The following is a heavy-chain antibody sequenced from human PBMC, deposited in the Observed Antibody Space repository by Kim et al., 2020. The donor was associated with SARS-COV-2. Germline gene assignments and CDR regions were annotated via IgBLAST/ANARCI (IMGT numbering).Heavy chain of an antibody. V-gene: IGHV3-43*01. CDR1: GFTFDDYT. J-gene: IGHJ6*02. CDR2: ISWDGGST. CDR3: AKERYRGVMTTVTTFGMDV. Sequence: GGSLRLSCAASGFTFDDYTMHWARQAPGKGLEWVSLISWDGGSTYYADSVKGRFTISRDNSKNSLYLQMNSLRTEDTALYYCAKERYRGVMTTVTTFGMDVWGQGTTVTVSS. D-gene: IGHD4-17*01.